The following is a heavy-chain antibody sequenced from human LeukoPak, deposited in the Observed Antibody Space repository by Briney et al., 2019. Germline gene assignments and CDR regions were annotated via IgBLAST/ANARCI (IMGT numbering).Heavy chain of an antibody. D-gene: IGHD3-9*01. CDR3: ARVRARYFDWDPPYYYYYMDV. CDR2: MSAYNGNT. J-gene: IGHJ6*03. CDR1: GYTFTSYG. Sequence: ASVTVSRQASGYTFTSYGISWVRQAAGQGLEWMGWMSAYNGNTNYAQKLQGRVTMTTDTSTSTAYMELRSLRSDDTAVYYCARVRARYFDWDPPYYYYYMDVWGKGTTVTISS. V-gene: IGHV1-18*01.